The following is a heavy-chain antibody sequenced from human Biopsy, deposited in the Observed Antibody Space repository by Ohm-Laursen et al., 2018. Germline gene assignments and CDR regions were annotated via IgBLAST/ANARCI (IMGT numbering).Heavy chain of an antibody. Sequence: SLRLSCTASGFSVSSYDTNWVRQAPGKGLEWISYISETSSHIYDADSVRGRFTVARDIAKNSLYLQLNSLRVEDTAAYYCARDSSRRAREGGMDVWGQGTTVTVSS. D-gene: IGHD6-6*01. CDR1: GFSVSSYD. CDR3: ARDSSRRAREGGMDV. V-gene: IGHV3-21*01. CDR2: ISETSSHI. J-gene: IGHJ6*02.